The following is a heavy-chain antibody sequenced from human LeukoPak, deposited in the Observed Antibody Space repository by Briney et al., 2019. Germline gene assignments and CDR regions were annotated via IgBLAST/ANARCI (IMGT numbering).Heavy chain of an antibody. CDR3: ARVTTGYSRMYYFDY. V-gene: IGHV4-39*07. J-gene: IGHJ4*02. Sequence: SETLSLTCTVSGGSISSSSYYWGWIRQPPGKGLEWIGSIYYSGSTYYNPSLKSRVTISVDTSKNQFSLKLSSVTAADTAVYYCARVTTGYSRMYYFDYWGQGTLVTVSS. CDR2: IYYSGST. CDR1: GGSISSSSYY. D-gene: IGHD6-13*01.